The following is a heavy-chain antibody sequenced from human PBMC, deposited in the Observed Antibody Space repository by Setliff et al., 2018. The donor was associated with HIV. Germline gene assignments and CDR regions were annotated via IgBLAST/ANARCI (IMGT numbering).Heavy chain of an antibody. CDR3: ARDVKGYIYGSTYWYFDL. D-gene: IGHD5-18*01. Sequence: GSLKISCAASGFTFSSYWMYWVRQAPGKGLVWVSRINSDGSSTSYADSVKGRFTISRDNAKNTLFLQMNSLRAEDTAVYYCARDVKGYIYGSTYWYFDLLGRGTLVTVSS. J-gene: IGHJ2*01. CDR1: GFTFSSYW. V-gene: IGHV3-74*01. CDR2: INSDGSST.